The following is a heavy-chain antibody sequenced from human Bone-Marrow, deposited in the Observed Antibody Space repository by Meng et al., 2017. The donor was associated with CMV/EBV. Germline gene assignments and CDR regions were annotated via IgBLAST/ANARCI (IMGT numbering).Heavy chain of an antibody. D-gene: IGHD2-2*01. Sequence: SETLSLTCTVSGGSISSSSYYWGWIRQPPGKGLEWIGSIYYSGSTYYNPSLKSRVTISVDTSKNQFSLKLSSVTAADTAVYYCAAHIVVVPAADYYYYGMDVWGQGTTVTVYS. CDR2: IYYSGST. J-gene: IGHJ6*02. CDR1: GGSISSSSYY. CDR3: AAHIVVVPAADYYYYGMDV. V-gene: IGHV4-39*07.